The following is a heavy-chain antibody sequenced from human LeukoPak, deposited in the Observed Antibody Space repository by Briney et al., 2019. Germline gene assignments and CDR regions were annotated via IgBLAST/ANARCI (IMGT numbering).Heavy chain of an antibody. V-gene: IGHV3-53*01. D-gene: IGHD5-12*01. CDR3: AKYRRRDYFDY. CDR2: IYSGGST. Sequence: GSLRLSCAASGFTVSSNYMSWVRQAPGKGLEWVSVIYSGGSTYYADSVKGRFTISRDNSKNTLYLQMNSLRAEDTAVYYCAKYRRRDYFDYWGQGTLVTVSS. J-gene: IGHJ4*02. CDR1: GFTVSSNY.